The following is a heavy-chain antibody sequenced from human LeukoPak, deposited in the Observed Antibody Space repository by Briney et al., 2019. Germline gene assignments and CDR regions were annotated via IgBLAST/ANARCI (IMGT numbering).Heavy chain of an antibody. CDR1: GVSISSSNW. V-gene: IGHV4-4*02. CDR3: AIGHSNCDY. CDR2: IYDSGST. Sequence: SGTLSLTCVVSGVSISSSNWWSWVRQPPGKGLEWIGEIYDSGSTNYNPSLKSRVTISVDKSRNQFSLRLTSVTAADTAVYFCAIGHSNCDYWGQGTLVTVSS. J-gene: IGHJ4*02. D-gene: IGHD5-18*01.